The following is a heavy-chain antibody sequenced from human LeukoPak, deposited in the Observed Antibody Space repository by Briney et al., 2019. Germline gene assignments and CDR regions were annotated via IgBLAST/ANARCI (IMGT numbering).Heavy chain of an antibody. CDR1: GYTLTELS. D-gene: IGHD5-18*01. CDR3: ARDRYTYGEIGF. J-gene: IGHJ4*02. Sequence: GASVKVSCKVSGYTLTELSMHWVRQAPGKGLEWMGGFDPEDGETIYAQKFQGRVTLTRDTSIITAYMELSSLRSDDTATYYCARDRYTYGEIGFWGQGTPVTVSS. CDR2: FDPEDGET. V-gene: IGHV1-24*01.